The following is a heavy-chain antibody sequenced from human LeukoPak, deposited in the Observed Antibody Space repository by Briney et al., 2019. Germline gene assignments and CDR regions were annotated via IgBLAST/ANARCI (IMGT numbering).Heavy chain of an antibody. J-gene: IGHJ3*02. CDR1: GFTFSNYA. Sequence: GGSLRLSCAASGFTFSNYAMTWVRQAPGKGLEWVGFIRSKAYGGTTEYAASVKGRFTISRDDSKSIAYLQMNSLRAEDTAVYYCARDNGIVGAIDAFDIWGQGTMVTVSS. D-gene: IGHD1-26*01. V-gene: IGHV3-71*01. CDR3: ARDNGIVGAIDAFDI. CDR2: IRSKAYGGTT.